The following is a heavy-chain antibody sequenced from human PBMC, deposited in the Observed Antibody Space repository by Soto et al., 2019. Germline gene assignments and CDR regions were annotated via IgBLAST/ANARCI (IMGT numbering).Heavy chain of an antibody. CDR2: IYYSGST. D-gene: IGHD4-17*01. CDR1: GGSISSGGYY. CDR3: ASLWGDYGGNSIGSRYYGMDV. Sequence: QVQLQESGPGLVKPSQTLSLTCTVSGGSISSGGYYWSWIRQHPGKGLEWIGYIYYSGSTYYNPSPPRRVTLPVHPCKNQCSLKLSSVTAADTSVYYRASLWGDYGGNSIGSRYYGMDVWGQGTTVTVSS. V-gene: IGHV4-31*03. J-gene: IGHJ6*02.